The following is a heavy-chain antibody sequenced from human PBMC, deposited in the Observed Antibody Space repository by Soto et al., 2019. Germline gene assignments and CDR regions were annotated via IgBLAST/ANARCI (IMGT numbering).Heavy chain of an antibody. J-gene: IGHJ3*01. CDR2: IVSDGGKQ. CDR3: AKDWRYNYDTDAFDL. D-gene: IGHD5-18*01. V-gene: IGHV3-30*18. CDR1: RFPFSTYR. Sequence: PGGALRLFCAAARFPFSTYRMHWVRQAPAKGRVWVGVIVSDGGKQYYADSVKGRFTISIDNTQNTLYLQMEQLRTEDTAGYFCAKDWRYNYDTDAFDLWGQGTMVTVSS.